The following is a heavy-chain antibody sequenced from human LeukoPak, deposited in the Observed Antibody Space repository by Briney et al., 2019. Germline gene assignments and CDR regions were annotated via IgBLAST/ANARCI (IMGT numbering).Heavy chain of an antibody. CDR2: IYYSGYT. CDR3: ARTTMVRGTYYMDV. V-gene: IGHV4-61*01. CDR1: GYSISSGYY. D-gene: IGHD3-10*01. J-gene: IGHJ6*03. Sequence: SETLSLTCIVSGYSISSGYYWGWIRQPPGKGLEWIGYIYYSGYTNYNPSLKSRVTISVDTSKNQFSLKLSSVTAADTAVYYCARTTMVRGTYYMDVWGKGTTVTISS.